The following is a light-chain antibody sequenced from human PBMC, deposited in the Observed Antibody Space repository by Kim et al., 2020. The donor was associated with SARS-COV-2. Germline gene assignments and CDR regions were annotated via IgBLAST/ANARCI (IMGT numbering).Light chain of an antibody. CDR1: QGVSNG. J-gene: IGKJ4*01. Sequence: DIHLTQSPSFLSASFWDRVTITCRARQGVSNGLAWYQQKPGKAPKTLIYPASTLQGGVPSRFSGTGSGTEFNLTVDNLQPEDFATYYCQPANSFTPTFGGGHKVDIK. CDR3: QPANSFTPT. CDR2: PAS. V-gene: IGKV1D-12*01.